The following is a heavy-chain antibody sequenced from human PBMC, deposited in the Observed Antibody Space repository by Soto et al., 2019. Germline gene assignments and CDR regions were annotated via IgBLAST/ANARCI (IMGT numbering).Heavy chain of an antibody. V-gene: IGHV3-74*01. CDR3: ARLGWTLYYYYGMDV. CDR2: INSGGSNT. J-gene: IGHJ6*02. CDR1: GFTFSSYW. D-gene: IGHD6-19*01. Sequence: PGGSLRLSCAASGFTFSSYWMHWVRQAPGKGLVWVSRINSGGSNTCYADSVKGRFTISRDNAKNTLYLQMNSLRAEDTAVYYCARLGWTLYYYYGMDVWGQGTTVTVSS.